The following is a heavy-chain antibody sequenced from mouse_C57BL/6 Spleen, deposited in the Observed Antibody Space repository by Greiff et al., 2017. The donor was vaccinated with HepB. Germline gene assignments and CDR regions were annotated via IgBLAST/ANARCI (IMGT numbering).Heavy chain of an antibody. Sequence: EVKLVESGGGLVQPKGSLKLSCAASGFSFNTYAMNWVRQAPGKGLEWVARIRSKSNNYATSYADSVKDRFTISRDDSESMLYLQMNNLKTEDTAMYYCVRLAYYGSSSGAMDYWGQGTSVTVSS. CDR3: VRLAYYGSSSGAMDY. CDR2: IRSKSNNYAT. J-gene: IGHJ4*01. D-gene: IGHD1-1*01. V-gene: IGHV10-1*01. CDR1: GFSFNTYA.